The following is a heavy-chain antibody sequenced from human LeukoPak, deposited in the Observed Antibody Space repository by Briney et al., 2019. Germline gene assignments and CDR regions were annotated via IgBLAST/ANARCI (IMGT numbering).Heavy chain of an antibody. J-gene: IGHJ5*02. V-gene: IGHV4-34*01. CDR1: GGSFSGYY. Sequence: SETLSLTCAVYGGSFSGYYWSWIRQPPRKGLEWIGEINHSGSTNYNPSLKSRVTISVDTSKNQFSLKLSSVTAADTAVYYCARVLAYYDFWSGYYPRWFDPWGQGTLVTVSS. D-gene: IGHD3-3*01. CDR2: INHSGST. CDR3: ARVLAYYDFWSGYYPRWFDP.